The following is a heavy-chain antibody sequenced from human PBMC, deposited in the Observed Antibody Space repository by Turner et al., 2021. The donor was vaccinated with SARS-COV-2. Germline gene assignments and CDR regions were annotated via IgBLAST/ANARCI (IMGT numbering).Heavy chain of an antibody. CDR3: VRDCPRPGDRDALDI. D-gene: IGHD7-27*01. V-gene: IGHV3-23*01. J-gene: IGHJ3*02. Sequence: EVQVLESGGGLAQPGGSLRLSCAASGFTFNTYAMSWVRQAPGKGLVWVAVVSGLGDTRFYADSVGGRFTISRDNTKNRVYLQMNSLRPDDTALYYCVRDCPRPGDRDALDIWGQGTMVTVSS. CDR2: VSGLGDTR. CDR1: GFTFNTYA.